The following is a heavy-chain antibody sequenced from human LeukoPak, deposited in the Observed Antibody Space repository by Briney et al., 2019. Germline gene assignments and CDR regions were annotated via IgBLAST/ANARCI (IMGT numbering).Heavy chain of an antibody. CDR1: GYSFTSYW. J-gene: IGHJ4*02. V-gene: IGHV5-51*01. D-gene: IGHD3-22*01. CDR3: GRQYDSSGYGDY. Sequence: GESLKISCKGYGYSFTSYWIGWVRQMPGKGLEWMGIIYPGDSDTRYSPSFQGQVTISAHKSISTAYLQWSSLKASDTAMYYCGRQYDSSGYGDYWGQGTLVTVSS. CDR2: IYPGDSDT.